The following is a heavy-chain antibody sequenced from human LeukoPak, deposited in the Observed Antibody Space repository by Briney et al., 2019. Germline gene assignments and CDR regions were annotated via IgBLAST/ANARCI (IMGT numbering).Heavy chain of an antibody. D-gene: IGHD6-19*01. CDR1: GGSISSYY. CDR2: IYYSGST. J-gene: IGHJ5*02. CDR3: ARAGYSSGYL. Sequence: SETLSLTCTVSGGSISSYYWSWIRQPPGKGLEWIGYIYYSGSTNYNPSLKSRVTISVDTSKNQFSLKPSSVTAADTAVYYCARAGYSSGYLWGQGTLVTVSS. V-gene: IGHV4-59*01.